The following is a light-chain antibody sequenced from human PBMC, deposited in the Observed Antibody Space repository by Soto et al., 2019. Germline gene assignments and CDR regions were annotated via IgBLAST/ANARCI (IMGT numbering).Light chain of an antibody. CDR2: GAS. J-gene: IGKJ1*01. CDR3: QQYGSSSWT. CDR1: QSVSSNY. V-gene: IGKV3-20*01. Sequence: EIVLTQSPGTLSLSPGDRATLACRAMQSVSSNYLAWYQQQKPGQAPRLLIYGASSRATGVPDRFSGSGSGTDFALAISRLEPEDFVVYYCQQYGSSSWTFGQGTKVEIK.